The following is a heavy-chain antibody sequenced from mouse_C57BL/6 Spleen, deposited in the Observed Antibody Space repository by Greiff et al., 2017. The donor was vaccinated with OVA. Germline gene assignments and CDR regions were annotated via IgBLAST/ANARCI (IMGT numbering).Heavy chain of an antibody. CDR3: ARFAMDY. J-gene: IGHJ4*01. Sequence: VQLKESGGDLVKPGGSLKLSCAASGFTFSSYGMSWVRQTPDKRLEWVATISSGGSYTYYPASVKGRFTISRDNAKNTLYLQMSSLKSEDTAMYYCARFAMDYWGQGTSVTVSS. CDR1: GFTFSSYG. V-gene: IGHV5-6*01. CDR2: ISSGGSYT.